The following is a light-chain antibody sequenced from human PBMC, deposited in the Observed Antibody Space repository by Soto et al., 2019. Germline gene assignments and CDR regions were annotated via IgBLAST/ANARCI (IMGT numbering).Light chain of an antibody. V-gene: IGKV1-5*01. J-gene: IGKJ1*01. Sequence: DIQMTQSPSTLSASVGDRVTIPCRASQTINNRLAWYQQKPGQAHKLLIYDVSTLESRVPSRFSGSGSGTEFTLNISSLQPDDFATYYCQQYVSFWTMFGQGTKVEV. CDR1: QTINNR. CDR3: QQYVSFWTM. CDR2: DVS.